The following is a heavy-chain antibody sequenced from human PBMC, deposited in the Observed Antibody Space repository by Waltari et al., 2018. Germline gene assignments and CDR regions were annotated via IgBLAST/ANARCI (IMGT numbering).Heavy chain of an antibody. CDR3: ARTGGYDSKPEGGY. D-gene: IGHD3-22*01. V-gene: IGHV4-61*02. J-gene: IGHJ4*02. CDR1: GGSISSGSYY. CDR2: IYTSGST. Sequence: QVQLQESGPGLVKPSQTLSLTCTVSGGSISSGSYYWSWIRQPAGKGLEWIGRIYTSGSTNYNPSLKSRFTITRDNPKNSLYLQMNSLRAEDTAVYYCARTGGYDSKPEGGYWGQGTLVTVSS.